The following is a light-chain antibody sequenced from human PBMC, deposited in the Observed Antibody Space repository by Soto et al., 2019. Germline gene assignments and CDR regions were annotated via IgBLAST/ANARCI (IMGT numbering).Light chain of an antibody. J-gene: IGKJ1*01. Sequence: EIVLTQSPGTLSLSPGERATLSRRASQSISSSYLAWYQQKPGQAPRLLIYGASSRATGIPDRFSGGGSGTDFTLTISSLQPEDFAVYYCQQYNSSPRTFGQGTMVDI. V-gene: IGKV3-20*01. CDR3: QQYNSSPRT. CDR1: QSISSSY. CDR2: GAS.